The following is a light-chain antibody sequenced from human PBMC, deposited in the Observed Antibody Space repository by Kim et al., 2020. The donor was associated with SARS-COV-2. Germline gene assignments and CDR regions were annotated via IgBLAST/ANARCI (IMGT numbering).Light chain of an antibody. CDR2: KAS. CDR1: QNINNW. J-gene: IGKJ1*01. CDR3: QQYNTDPWT. Sequence: ASVGDRVTITCRASQNINNWLAWYQQKPGKAPKLLISKASSLEDGVPSGFSGSASGTDFTLTISSLQPDDFATYYCQQYNTDPWTFGQGTKVDIK. V-gene: IGKV1-5*03.